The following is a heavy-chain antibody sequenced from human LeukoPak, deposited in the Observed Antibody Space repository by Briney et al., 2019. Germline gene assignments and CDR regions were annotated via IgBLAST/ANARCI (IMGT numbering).Heavy chain of an antibody. CDR1: GFTFSDYY. J-gene: IGHJ4*02. Sequence: GGSLRLSCAASGFTFSDYYMSWIRQAPGKGLEWVSYISSSSSYTNYADSVKGRFTISRDNAKNSLCLQMNSLRAEDTAVYYCAREVVVVAEGYYFDYWGQGTLVTVSS. CDR3: AREVVVVAEGYYFDY. D-gene: IGHD2-15*01. V-gene: IGHV3-11*06. CDR2: ISSSSSYT.